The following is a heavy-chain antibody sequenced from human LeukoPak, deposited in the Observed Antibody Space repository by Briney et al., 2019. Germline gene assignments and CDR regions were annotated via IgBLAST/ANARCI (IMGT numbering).Heavy chain of an antibody. Sequence: PGGSLRLSCAASGFTFSSYSMNWVRQAPGKGLEWVSSISSSSSYIYYADSVKGRFTISRDNAKNSLYLQMNSLRAEDTAVYYCAREADTAAGTSRKYFQHWGQGTLVTVSS. CDR3: AREADTAAGTSRKYFQH. CDR2: ISSSSSYI. D-gene: IGHD6-13*01. V-gene: IGHV3-21*04. J-gene: IGHJ1*01. CDR1: GFTFSSYS.